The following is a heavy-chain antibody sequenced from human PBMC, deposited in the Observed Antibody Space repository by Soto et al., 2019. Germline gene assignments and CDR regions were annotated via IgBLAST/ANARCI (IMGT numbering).Heavy chain of an antibody. CDR1: GFMFNDYG. D-gene: IGHD5-18*01. Sequence: GGSLRLSCEASGFMFNDYGMHWVRQAPGKGLDWVAVISYDGDNKYYAQSVKGRFTISRDNSKNTLFLHMNSLRHEDTAVYHCVKGDLDTAVVNSPDAFDFWGQGTMVTVSS. J-gene: IGHJ3*01. CDR2: ISYDGDNK. V-gene: IGHV3-30*18. CDR3: VKGDLDTAVVNSPDAFDF.